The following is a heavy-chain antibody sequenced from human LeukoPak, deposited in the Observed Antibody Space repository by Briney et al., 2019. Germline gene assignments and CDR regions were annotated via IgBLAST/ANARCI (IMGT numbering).Heavy chain of an antibody. CDR1: GYTFTGYY. Sequence: ASVKVSCKASGYTFTGYYINWVRQAPGQGLEWMGWINPNSGGTNYAQKFQGRVTMTSDTSISTAYMELSSLRFDDTAVYYCARKSAARSTSEFDCWGQGTLVTVSS. J-gene: IGHJ4*02. CDR3: ARKSAARSTSEFDC. CDR2: INPNSGGT. D-gene: IGHD2-2*01. V-gene: IGHV1-2*02.